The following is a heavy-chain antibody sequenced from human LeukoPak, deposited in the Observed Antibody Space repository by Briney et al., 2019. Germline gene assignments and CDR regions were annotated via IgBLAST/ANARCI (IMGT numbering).Heavy chain of an antibody. J-gene: IGHJ4*02. CDR2: ISWNSVNR. CDR3: ARDDYYDSSKYDY. D-gene: IGHD3-22*01. Sequence: PGGSLRLSCSASGFIFDNYGMHWVRQFPGKDLEWVAGISWNSVNRDYGDSVKGRFTISRDNAKGSLYLQMNSLRAEDTAVYYCARDDYYDSSKYDYWGQGTLVTVSS. V-gene: IGHV3-9*01. CDR1: GFIFDNYG.